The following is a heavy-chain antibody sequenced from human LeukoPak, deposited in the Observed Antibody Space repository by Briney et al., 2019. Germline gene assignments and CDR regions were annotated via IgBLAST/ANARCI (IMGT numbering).Heavy chain of an antibody. CDR3: ARGADTMIVVVTDNWFDP. CDR1: GGSFSGYY. V-gene: IGHV4-34*01. Sequence: SETLSLTCAVYGGSFSGYYWSWIRQPPGKGLEWIGEINHSGSTNYNPSLKSRVTISVDTSKNQFSLKLSSVTAADTAVYYCARGADTMIVVVTDNWFDPWGRGTLVTVSS. D-gene: IGHD3-22*01. J-gene: IGHJ5*02. CDR2: INHSGST.